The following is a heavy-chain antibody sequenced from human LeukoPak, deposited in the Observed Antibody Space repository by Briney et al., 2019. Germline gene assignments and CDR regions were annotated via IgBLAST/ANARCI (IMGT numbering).Heavy chain of an antibody. CDR2: ISAYNGNT. CDR3: ARSLGPYNWFDP. V-gene: IGHV1-18*01. CDR1: GYTFNSYG. J-gene: IGHJ5*02. Sequence: ASVKVSCKASGYTFNSYGISWVRQAPGQGLEWMGWISAYNGNTNYAQKLQGRVTMTTDTSTSTAYMELRSLRSEDTAVYYCARSLGPYNWFDPWGQGTLVTVSS. D-gene: IGHD1-26*01.